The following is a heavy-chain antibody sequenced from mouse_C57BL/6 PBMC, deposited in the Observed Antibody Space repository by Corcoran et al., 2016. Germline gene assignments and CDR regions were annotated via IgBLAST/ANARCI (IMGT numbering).Heavy chain of an antibody. V-gene: IGHV3-6*01. D-gene: IGHD2-10*01. Sequence: DVQLQESGPGLVKPSQSLSLTCSVTGYSITSGYYWNWIRQFPGNKLEWMGYISYDGSNNYNPSLKNRISITRDTSKNQFFLKLNSVTTEDTATYYCARATYYGNSHAMDYWGQGTSVTVSS. CDR3: ARATYYGNSHAMDY. CDR2: ISYDGSN. CDR1: GYSITSGYY. J-gene: IGHJ4*01.